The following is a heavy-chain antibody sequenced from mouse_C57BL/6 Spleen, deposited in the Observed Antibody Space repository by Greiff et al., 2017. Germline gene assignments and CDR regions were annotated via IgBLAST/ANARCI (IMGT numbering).Heavy chain of an antibody. CDR3: AGRAEGVYYDY. CDR1: GFSLSTSGMG. CDR2: IYWDDDK. V-gene: IGHV8-12*01. J-gene: IGHJ2*01. Sequence: QVTLKESGPGILQSSQTLSLTCSFSGFSLSTSGMGVSWIREPSGKGLEWLAHIYWDDDKRYNPSLKSWLTISKYTSRYQVFLKITSVDTADTATYYCAGRAEGVYYDYWGQGPTLTVSS.